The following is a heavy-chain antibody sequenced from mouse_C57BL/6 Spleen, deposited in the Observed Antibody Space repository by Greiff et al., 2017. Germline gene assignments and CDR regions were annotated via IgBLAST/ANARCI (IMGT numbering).Heavy chain of an antibody. Sequence: VKVVESGPGLVQPSQSLSITCTVSGFSLTSYGVHWVRQSPGKGLEWLGVIWSGGSTDYNAAFISRLSISKDNSKSQVFFKMNSLQADDTAIYYCARKGVVTAYAMDYWGQGTSVTVSS. CDR1: GFSLTSYG. CDR2: IWSGGST. J-gene: IGHJ4*01. CDR3: ARKGVVTAYAMDY. D-gene: IGHD2-2*01. V-gene: IGHV2-2*01.